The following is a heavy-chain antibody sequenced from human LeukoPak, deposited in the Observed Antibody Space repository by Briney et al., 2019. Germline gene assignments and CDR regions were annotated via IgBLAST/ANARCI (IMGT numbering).Heavy chain of an antibody. CDR1: GGSFSGYY. J-gene: IGHJ5*02. CDR3: ARDMGYCSSTSCYTGSKTNWFDP. D-gene: IGHD2-2*02. V-gene: IGHV4-34*01. CDR2: INHSGST. Sequence: SETLFLTCAVYGGSFSGYYWSWIRQPPGKGLEWIGEINHSGSTNYNPSLKSRVTISVDTSKNQFSLKLSSVTAADTAVYYCARDMGYCSSTSCYTGSKTNWFDPWGQGTLVTVSS.